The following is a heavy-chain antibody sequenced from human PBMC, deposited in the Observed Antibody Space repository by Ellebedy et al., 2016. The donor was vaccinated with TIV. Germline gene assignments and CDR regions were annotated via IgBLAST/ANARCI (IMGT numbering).Heavy chain of an antibody. Sequence: GESLKTSCTTSGFRLGDYAMISVRPAPGKGLEWVGFISSQRYGGRPEYAASVKGRFTIPRDDSRSIAYLQMDSLKREETAVNYCTRNPRKGAYKIPSDNWGRGTLVTVSS. CDR3: TRNPRKGAYKIPSDN. J-gene: IGHJ4*02. CDR1: GFRLGDYA. CDR2: ISSQRYGGRP. V-gene: IGHV3-49*04. D-gene: IGHD1-1*01.